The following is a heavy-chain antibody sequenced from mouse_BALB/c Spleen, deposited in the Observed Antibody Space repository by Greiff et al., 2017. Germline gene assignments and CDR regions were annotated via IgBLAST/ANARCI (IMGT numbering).Heavy chain of an antibody. V-gene: IGHV14-3*02. CDR3: ARPHYYGSSYDAMDY. J-gene: IGHJ4*01. CDR2: IDPANGNT. D-gene: IGHD1-1*01. Sequence: VQLQQSGAELVKPGASVKLSCTASGFNIKDTYMHWVKQRPEQGLEWIGRIDPANGNTKYDPKFQGKATITADTSSNTAYLQLSSLTSEDTAVYYCARPHYYGSSYDAMDYWGQGTSVTVSS. CDR1: GFNIKDTY.